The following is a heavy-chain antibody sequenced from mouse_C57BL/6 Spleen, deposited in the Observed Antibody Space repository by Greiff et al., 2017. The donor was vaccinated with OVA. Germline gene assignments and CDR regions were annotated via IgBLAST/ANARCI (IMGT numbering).Heavy chain of an antibody. D-gene: IGHD1-1*01. V-gene: IGHV1-26*01. CDR2: INPNNGGT. CDR1: GYTFTDYY. Sequence: VQLQQSGPELVKPGASVKISCKASGYTFTDYYMNWVKQSHGKSLEWIGDINPNNGGTSYNQKFKGKATLTVDKSSSTAYMELRSLTSEDSAVYYCARGSSYSAYWGQGTLVTVSA. CDR3: ARGSSYSAY. J-gene: IGHJ3*01.